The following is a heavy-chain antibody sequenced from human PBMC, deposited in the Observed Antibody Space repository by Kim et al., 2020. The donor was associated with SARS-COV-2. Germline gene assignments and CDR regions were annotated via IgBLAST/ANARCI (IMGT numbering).Heavy chain of an antibody. J-gene: IGHJ4*02. V-gene: IGHV4-59*01. Sequence: LKSRVTISVDTSKNQFSLKLSSVTAADTAVYYCARAHYDSSGYYYGYFDYWGQGTLVTVSS. D-gene: IGHD3-22*01. CDR3: ARAHYDSSGYYYGYFDY.